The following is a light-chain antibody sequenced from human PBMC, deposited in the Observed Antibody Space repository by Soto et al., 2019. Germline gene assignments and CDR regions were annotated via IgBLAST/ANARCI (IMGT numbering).Light chain of an antibody. CDR2: GAA. V-gene: IGKV3-20*01. Sequence: DIVLTQSPGTLSLSPGERATLSCRASQSVSSDYVAWYQQKAGQAPRLLIYGAASSATGIPPRFSGSGAGTDFTLRSRRLVPEDAEVYYCQQYGTSPTFGGGTNVEI. J-gene: IGKJ4*01. CDR3: QQYGTSPT. CDR1: QSVSSDY.